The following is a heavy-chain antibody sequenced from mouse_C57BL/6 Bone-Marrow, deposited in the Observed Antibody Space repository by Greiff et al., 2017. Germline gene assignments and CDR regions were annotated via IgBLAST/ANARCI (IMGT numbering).Heavy chain of an antibody. J-gene: IGHJ4*01. D-gene: IGHD1-1*01. V-gene: IGHV1-15*01. CDR1: GYTFTDYE. Sequence: QVHVKQSGAELVRPGASVTLSCTASGYTFTDYEMHWVKQTPVHGLEWIGAIDPETGGTAYNQKFKGQAILTADKSSSTAYMELRSLTSEDSAVYYCTRDYYGSRVYYYAMDDWGQGTSVTVSS. CDR3: TRDYYGSRVYYYAMDD. CDR2: IDPETGGT.